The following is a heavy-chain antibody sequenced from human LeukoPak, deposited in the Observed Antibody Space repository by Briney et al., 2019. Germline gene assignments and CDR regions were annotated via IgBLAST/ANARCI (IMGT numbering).Heavy chain of an antibody. CDR3: ANDDARGFGEPSPYDY. CDR1: GFAFRNYG. Sequence: GGSLRLSCVASGFAFRNYGMHWFRQAPGKGLEWVAVISYDGINTHYADSVKGRFTISKDNSKNTLYLQLNTLRPEDTAVYYCANDDARGFGEPSPYDYWGQGTRVIVSS. V-gene: IGHV3-30*18. J-gene: IGHJ4*02. CDR2: ISYDGINT. D-gene: IGHD3-10*01.